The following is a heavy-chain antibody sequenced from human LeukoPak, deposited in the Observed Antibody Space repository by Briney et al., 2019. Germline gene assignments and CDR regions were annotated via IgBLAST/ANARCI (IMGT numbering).Heavy chain of an antibody. CDR1: GFTFSNAW. D-gene: IGHD3-10*01. CDR3: TTGITMVRGVIHLIDY. Sequence: GGSLRLSCAASGFTFSNAWMSWVRQAPGKGLEWVGRNKSKTDGGTTDYAAPVKGRFTISRDDSKNTLYLQMNSLKTEDTAVYYCTTGITMVRGVIHLIDYWGQGTLVTVSS. V-gene: IGHV3-15*01. CDR2: NKSKTDGGTT. J-gene: IGHJ4*02.